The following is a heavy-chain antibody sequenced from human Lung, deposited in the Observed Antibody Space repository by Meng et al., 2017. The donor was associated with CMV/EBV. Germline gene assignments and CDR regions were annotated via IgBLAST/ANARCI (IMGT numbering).Heavy chain of an antibody. V-gene: IGHV1-8*01. D-gene: IGHD2-8*02. CDR2: MNPNSGNT. J-gene: IGHJ5*02. Sequence: YDINWVRQARGQGLEWMGWMNPNSGNTGYAQNFQGRLSMTISTSTSTAYMELNSLRSEDTAVYYCTRDGHTGRHGWRYDTGWFDPWGQGTLVTVSS. CDR1: YD. CDR3: TRDGHTGRHGWRYDTGWFDP.